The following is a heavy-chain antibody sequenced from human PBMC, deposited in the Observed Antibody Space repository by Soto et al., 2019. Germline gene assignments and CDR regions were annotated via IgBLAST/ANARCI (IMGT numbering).Heavy chain of an antibody. D-gene: IGHD5-12*01. Sequence: QVQLVESGGGVVQPGRSLRLSCAASGFTFSSYGMHWVRQAPGKGLGGVAVISYDGSNKYYAVSVKGRFTISRDNSKNPLYLQMNSLRAEDTAVYDCAKDIRDGFPRYYGLDVWGQGTTVTVSS. CDR2: ISYDGSNK. CDR1: GFTFSSYG. CDR3: AKDIRDGFPRYYGLDV. V-gene: IGHV3-30*18. J-gene: IGHJ6*02.